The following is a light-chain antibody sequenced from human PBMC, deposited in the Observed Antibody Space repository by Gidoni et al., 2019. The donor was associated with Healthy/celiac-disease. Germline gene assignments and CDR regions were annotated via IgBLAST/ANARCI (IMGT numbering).Light chain of an antibody. CDR2: DNN. CDR1: SSNIGNNY. J-gene: IGLJ2*01. Sequence: QSVLTQPPSVSAAPGQQVTISCSGSSSNIGNNYVSWYQQLPGTAPKLLIYDNNKRPSGIPDRFSGSKSGTSATLGITGLQTGDEADYYCGTWDSSRGVVFGGGTKLTVL. V-gene: IGLV1-51*01. CDR3: GTWDSSRGVV.